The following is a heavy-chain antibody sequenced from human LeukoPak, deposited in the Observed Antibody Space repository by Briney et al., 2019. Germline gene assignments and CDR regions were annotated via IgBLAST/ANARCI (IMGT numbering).Heavy chain of an antibody. V-gene: IGHV4-59*10. D-gene: IGHD2-15*01. CDR2: IYPSGST. CDR1: GGSFSSYY. CDR3: ARLSTKDSRFDP. Sequence: SETLSLTCAVYGGSFSSYYWSWIRQPAGKGLEWIGRIYPSGSTNYNPSLKSRVTMSVDTSKNQFSLKLSSVTAADTAVYYCARLSTKDSRFDPWGQGTLVTVSS. J-gene: IGHJ5*02.